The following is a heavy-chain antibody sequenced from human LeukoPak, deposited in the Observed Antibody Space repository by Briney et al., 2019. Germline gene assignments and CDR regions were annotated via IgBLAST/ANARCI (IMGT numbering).Heavy chain of an antibody. CDR2: ISTTGTTI. Sequence: PGGSLRLSCAASGFTFSAYHINWVRQAPGKGLEWISYISTTGTTIHYADSVKGRFAISRDNAKSSLYLQMNSLRDVDTAVYYCARVWQDYSGVDYWGQGTLVTVSS. V-gene: IGHV3-48*02. CDR1: GFTFSAYH. J-gene: IGHJ4*02. D-gene: IGHD2-21*01. CDR3: ARVWQDYSGVDY.